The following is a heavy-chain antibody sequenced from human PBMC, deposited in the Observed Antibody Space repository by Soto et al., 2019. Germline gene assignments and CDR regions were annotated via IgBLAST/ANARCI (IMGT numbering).Heavy chain of an antibody. Sequence: QLQLQESGSGLVKPSQTLSLTCAVSGGSISSGGYSWSWIRQPPGKSMEWIGYIYHSGSTYYNPSLKRRVTISVDRSKNQFSLKLSSVTAADTPVYYWARGGATVTTLGYWGQGTLVTVSS. V-gene: IGHV4-30-2*01. J-gene: IGHJ4*02. CDR2: IYHSGST. CDR3: ARGGATVTTLGY. CDR1: GGSISSGGYS. D-gene: IGHD4-17*01.